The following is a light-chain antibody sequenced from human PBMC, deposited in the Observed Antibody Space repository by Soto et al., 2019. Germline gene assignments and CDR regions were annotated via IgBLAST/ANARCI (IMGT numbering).Light chain of an antibody. CDR1: SSDVGGYNY. V-gene: IGLV2-14*01. J-gene: IGLJ7*01. CDR2: EVS. CDR3: SSYTSSSTLV. Sequence: SALTQPASVSGSPGQSITISCTGTSSDVGGYNYVSWYQQHPGKAPKLMIYEVSNRPSGVSNRFSGSKSGNTASLTISGLQAEDEADYYCSSYTSSSTLVFGTGTQLTVL.